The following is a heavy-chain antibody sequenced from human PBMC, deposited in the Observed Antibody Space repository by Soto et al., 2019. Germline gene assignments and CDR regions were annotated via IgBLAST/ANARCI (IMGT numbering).Heavy chain of an antibody. J-gene: IGHJ4*02. CDR3: AADDSVDAAEVNY. CDR1: GFTFTTAW. Sequence: EVQVVESGGGLVKPGGSLRLSCAASGFTFTTAWMSWVRQSPGKGLEWVGRIRSKADGATTEYAAPVEGSFTISRDDSKNTMYLKMTSLKSEDTGVYFCAADDSVDAAEVNYWGQGTLLIVSS. CDR2: IRSKADGATT. V-gene: IGHV3-15*01. D-gene: IGHD2-15*01.